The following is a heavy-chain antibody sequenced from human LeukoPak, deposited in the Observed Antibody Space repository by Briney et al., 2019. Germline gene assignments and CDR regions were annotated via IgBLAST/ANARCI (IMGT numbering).Heavy chain of an antibody. V-gene: IGHV4-61*01. CDR1: DGSVNSGSYY. Sequence: SETLSLTCTVSDGSVNSGSYYWSWIRQPPGKGLEWIGYIYYSGSTNYNPSLKSRVTISVDTSKNQFSLKLSSVTAADTAVYYCARRSTATNWFDPWGQGTLVTVSS. J-gene: IGHJ5*02. CDR3: ARRSTATNWFDP. CDR2: IYYSGST. D-gene: IGHD4-11*01.